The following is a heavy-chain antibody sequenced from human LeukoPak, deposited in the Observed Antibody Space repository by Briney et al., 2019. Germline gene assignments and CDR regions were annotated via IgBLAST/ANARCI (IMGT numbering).Heavy chain of an antibody. J-gene: IGHJ3*02. CDR1: GGSISSGGYY. D-gene: IGHD3-3*01. V-gene: IGHV4-31*03. Sequence: SETLSLTCTVSGGSISSGGYYWRWIRQHPGKGLEWIGYIYYSGSTYYNPSLKSRVTISVDTSKNQFSLKLSSVTAADTAVYYCARDLGLLEDPGAFDIWGQGTMVTVSS. CDR3: ARDLGLLEDPGAFDI. CDR2: IYYSGST.